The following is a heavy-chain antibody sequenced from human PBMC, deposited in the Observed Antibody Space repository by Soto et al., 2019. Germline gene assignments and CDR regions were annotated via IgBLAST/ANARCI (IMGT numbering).Heavy chain of an antibody. V-gene: IGHV2-5*02. Sequence: QITLKESGPTLVKPTQTLTLTCTFSGFSLSTSGVGVGWIRQPPGKALEWLALIYWDDDKRYSPSLKSRHTITKDXSKXQVVLTMTNMHPVDTATYSCAHSLIGYYYDSSGSNWFDPWGQGTLVTVSS. CDR2: IYWDDDK. J-gene: IGHJ5*02. D-gene: IGHD3-22*01. CDR3: AHSLIGYYYDSSGSNWFDP. CDR1: GFSLSTSGVG.